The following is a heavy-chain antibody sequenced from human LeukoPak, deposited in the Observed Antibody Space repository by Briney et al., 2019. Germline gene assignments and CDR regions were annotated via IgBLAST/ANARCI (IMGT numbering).Heavy chain of an antibody. V-gene: IGHV3-23*01. D-gene: IGHD1-14*01. CDR3: AKNHDSNSYHTDDAFDL. CDR1: GFTFSAYA. Sequence: PGGSLRLSCAASGFTFSAYAMNWVRQAPGKGLEWVSVISVSGLSTYYADSVKGRFTISRDNSRNTLYLHMNSLRAEDAAVYYCAKNHDSNSYHTDDAFDLWGQGTLVTASS. J-gene: IGHJ3*01. CDR2: ISVSGLST.